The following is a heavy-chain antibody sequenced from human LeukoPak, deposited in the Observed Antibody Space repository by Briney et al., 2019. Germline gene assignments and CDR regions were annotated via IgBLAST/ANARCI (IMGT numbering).Heavy chain of an antibody. D-gene: IGHD6-19*01. V-gene: IGHV3-33*06. CDR2: IWYDGSNE. CDR1: GFTFSSYA. CDR3: ANFERTVAGPYNWFDP. J-gene: IGHJ5*02. Sequence: GGSLRLSCAASGFTFSSYAMHWVRQAPGKGLEWVAVIWYDGSNENYADSVKGRFTISRDNSKNTLYLQMNSLRAEDTAIYYCANFERTVAGPYNWFDPWGQGTLVTVSS.